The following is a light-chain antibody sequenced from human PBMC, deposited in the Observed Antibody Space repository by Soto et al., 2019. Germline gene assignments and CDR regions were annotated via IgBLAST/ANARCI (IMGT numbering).Light chain of an antibody. CDR1: QSVSSN. Sequence: IVITLPPAHPSVSPGERATLSCRASQSVSSNLAWYQQKPGQAPRLLIYGASTRATGIPVRFSGSGSGTEFTLTISSLQPDDFATYYCQQYNSYPIAFGQGTRLEIK. CDR3: QQYNSYPIA. V-gene: IGKV3-15*01. CDR2: GAS. J-gene: IGKJ5*01.